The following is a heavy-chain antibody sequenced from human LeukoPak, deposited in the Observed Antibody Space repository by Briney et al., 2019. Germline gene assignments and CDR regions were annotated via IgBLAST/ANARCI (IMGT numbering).Heavy chain of an antibody. D-gene: IGHD5-18*01. V-gene: IGHV1-3*01. CDR1: GYTFTSYA. CDR3: ARGSHRSRYSNEFDY. J-gene: IGHJ4*02. CDR2: INAGNGNT. Sequence: GASVKVSCKASGYTFTSYAMHWVRQAPGQRLEWMGWINAGNGNTKYSQKFQGRVTITRDTSASTAYMELSSLRSEDTAVYYCARGSHRSRYSNEFDYWGQGTLVTVSS.